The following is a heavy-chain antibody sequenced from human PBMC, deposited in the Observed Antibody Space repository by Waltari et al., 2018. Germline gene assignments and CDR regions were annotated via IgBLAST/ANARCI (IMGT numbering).Heavy chain of an antibody. CDR3: LLYYDSSATWEY. D-gene: IGHD3-22*01. V-gene: IGHV3-15*01. J-gene: IGHJ4*02. CDR2: IKSKTDGGTT. Sequence: EVQLVESGGGLVKPGGSLRLSCAASGFTFSNAGQGRVRQAPGKGLEWVGRIKSKTDGGTTDYAAPVKGRFTISRDDSKNTLYLQMNSLKTEDTAVYYCLLYYDSSATWEYWGQGTLVTVSS. CDR1: GFTFSNAG.